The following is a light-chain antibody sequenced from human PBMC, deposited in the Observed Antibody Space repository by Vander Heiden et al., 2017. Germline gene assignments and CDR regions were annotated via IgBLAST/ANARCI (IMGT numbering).Light chain of an antibody. CDR2: DGS. V-gene: IGKV3-11*01. Sequence: EIVLTQSPDTLSVSPGERATLSCRASQNINSDLAWYQQKPGRAPRLLIYDGSNRATGIPGRFSGSGSGTDFTLSISSPEPEDSAVYYCQQRTDWPITFGQGSRLELK. J-gene: IGKJ5*01. CDR3: QQRTDWPIT. CDR1: QNINSD.